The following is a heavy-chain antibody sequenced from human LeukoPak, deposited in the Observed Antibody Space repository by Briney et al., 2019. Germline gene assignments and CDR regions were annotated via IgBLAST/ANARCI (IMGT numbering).Heavy chain of an antibody. V-gene: IGHV4-34*01. CDR2: INHSGST. Sequence: SETLSLTCAVYGGSFSGYYWSWIRQPPGKGLEWIGEINHSGSTNYNPPLKSRVTISVDTSKNQFSLKLSSVTAADTAVYYCARGITYYPMDVWGKGTTVTISS. D-gene: IGHD2/OR15-2a*01. J-gene: IGHJ6*04. CDR1: GGSFSGYY. CDR3: ARGITYYPMDV.